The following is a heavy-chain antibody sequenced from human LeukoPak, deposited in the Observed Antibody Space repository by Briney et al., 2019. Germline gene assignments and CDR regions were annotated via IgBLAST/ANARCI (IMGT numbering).Heavy chain of an antibody. J-gene: IGHJ6*04. D-gene: IGHD3-10*02. V-gene: IGHV3-30*04. CDR3: AELGITMIGGV. CDR1: GCTFSSYA. CDR2: ISYDGGNE. Sequence: GGSLRLSCAASGCTFSSYAMHWVRQAPGKGLEWVAVISYDGGNEYYADSVKGRFTISRDNAKNSLYLQMNSLRAEDTAVYYCAELGITMIGGVWGKGTTVTISS.